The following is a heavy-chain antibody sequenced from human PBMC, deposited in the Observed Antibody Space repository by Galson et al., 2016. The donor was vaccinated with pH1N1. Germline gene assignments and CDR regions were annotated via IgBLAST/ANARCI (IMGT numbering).Heavy chain of an antibody. Sequence: LSLTCSVSGASVRSGGQYWTWIRQVPGKGLEWIGFIYYIGSTGYNPSLKCRVSMSLDMSKEQFSLNLRSVTAADTAVYYCARNAWDGSGLNYFDSWGQGILVSVSS. CDR3: ARNAWDGSGLNYFDS. J-gene: IGHJ5*01. CDR2: IYYIGST. D-gene: IGHD3-22*01. CDR1: GASVRSGGQY. V-gene: IGHV4-31*03.